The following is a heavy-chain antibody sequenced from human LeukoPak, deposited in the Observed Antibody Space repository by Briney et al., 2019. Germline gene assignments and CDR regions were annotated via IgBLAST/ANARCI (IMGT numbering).Heavy chain of an antibody. J-gene: IGHJ5*02. CDR1: GFTFSGYE. V-gene: IGHV3-48*03. D-gene: IGHD6-19*01. CDR2: ISSSGSTI. CDR3: ARDSVAGP. Sequence: PGGSLRLSCPASGFTFSGYEMNWVRQAPGNGLEWVSYISSSGSTIYYADSVKGRFTIYRDNAKNSLYLQMDNRRVEDTAVYYCARDSVAGPWGQGTLVTVSS.